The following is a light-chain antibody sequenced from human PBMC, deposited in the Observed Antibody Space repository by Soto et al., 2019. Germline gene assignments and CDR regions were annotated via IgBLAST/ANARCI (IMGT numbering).Light chain of an antibody. V-gene: IGKV1-33*01. CDR1: QDISNY. J-gene: IGKJ2*01. CDR2: DAS. CDR3: QQYDNLPYT. Sequence: DIQMTQSPSSLSASVGDRVTITCQASQDISNYLNWYQQKPGKAPKLLIYDASSLQTGVPSRFSGSGSGTDFTFTISSLQPEDFATYYCQQYDNLPYTFGQGTKLEIK.